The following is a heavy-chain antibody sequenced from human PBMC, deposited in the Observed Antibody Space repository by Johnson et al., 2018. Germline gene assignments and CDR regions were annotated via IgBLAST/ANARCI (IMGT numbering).Heavy chain of an antibody. V-gene: IGHV3-21*05. CDR2: ISSSSSYL. CDR1: GFTFSSYS. D-gene: IGHD4-11*01. Sequence: EVQLLESGGGLVQPGGSLRLSCAASGFTFSSYSMNWVRQAPGKGLEWVSYISSSSSYLYYADSVKGRITISRDNAKNSLDLQMNSRRAEETAVDYGARTVAQKYYYYYYYMDVWGKGTTVTVSS. CDR3: ARTVAQKYYYYYYYMDV. J-gene: IGHJ6*03.